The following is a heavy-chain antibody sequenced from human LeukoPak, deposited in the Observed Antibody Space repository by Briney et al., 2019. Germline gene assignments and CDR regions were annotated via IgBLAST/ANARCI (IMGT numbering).Heavy chain of an antibody. CDR1: GYSFTSYW. J-gene: IGHJ3*02. Sequence: GESLKISCKGSGYSFTSYWIGWVRQMPRKGLEWMGIIYPGDSDTRYRPSFQGQVTISADKSISTAYLQWSSLKASDTAMYYCARSFYYGDFRDAFDIWGQGTMVTVSS. V-gene: IGHV5-51*01. CDR2: IYPGDSDT. CDR3: ARSFYYGDFRDAFDI. D-gene: IGHD4-17*01.